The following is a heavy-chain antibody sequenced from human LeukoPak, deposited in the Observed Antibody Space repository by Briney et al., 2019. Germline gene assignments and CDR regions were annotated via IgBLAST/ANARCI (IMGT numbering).Heavy chain of an antibody. Sequence: NPSETLSLTCAVYGGSFSGYYWSWIRQPPGKGLEWIGEINHSGSTNYNPSPKSRVTISVDTSKNQFSLKLSSVTAADTAVYYCARRHDFYYYYGMDVWGQGTTVTVSS. CDR1: GGSFSGYY. D-gene: IGHD3-3*01. CDR3: ARRHDFYYYYGMDV. CDR2: INHSGST. V-gene: IGHV4-34*01. J-gene: IGHJ6*02.